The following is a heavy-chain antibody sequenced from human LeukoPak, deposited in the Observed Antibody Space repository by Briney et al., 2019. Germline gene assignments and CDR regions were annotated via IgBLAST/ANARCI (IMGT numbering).Heavy chain of an antibody. CDR1: GYTFTGYY. J-gene: IGHJ6*03. D-gene: IGHD6-19*01. CDR2: INPNSGGT. V-gene: IGHV1-2*02. Sequence: ASVKVSCKASGYTFTGYYMHWVRQAPGQGLEWMGWINPNSGGTNYAQKLQGSVTMTTDTSTSTAYMELRSLRSDDTAVYYCARDTPRIAVAGTLDYYYYMDVWGKGTTVTVSS. CDR3: ARDTPRIAVAGTLDYYYYMDV.